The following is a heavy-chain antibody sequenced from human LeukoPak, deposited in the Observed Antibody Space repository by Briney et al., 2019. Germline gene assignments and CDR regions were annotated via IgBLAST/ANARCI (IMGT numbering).Heavy chain of an antibody. CDR1: GFTFSNAW. V-gene: IGHV3-15*01. D-gene: IGHD1-26*01. Sequence: GGSLRLSCAASGFTFSNAWMSWVRQAPGKGLEWVGRIKSKTDGGTRDYAAPVKGRFPISREESTNTVYQQLNSLKTDDTAVYYCTTDYSGSYPSLDYWGQGTLVTVSS. CDR2: IKSKTDGGTR. CDR3: TTDYSGSYPSLDY. J-gene: IGHJ4*02.